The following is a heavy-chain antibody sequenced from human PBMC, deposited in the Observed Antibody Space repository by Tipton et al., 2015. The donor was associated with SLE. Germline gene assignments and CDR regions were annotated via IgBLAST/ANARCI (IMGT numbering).Heavy chain of an antibody. CDR2: ISAYNGNT. Sequence: QLAQSGAEVKKPGASVKVSCKASGYTFTSYGISWERQAPGQGLEWMGWISAYNGNTNYAQKLQGRVTMTTDTSTSTAYMELRSLRSDDTAVYYCARGGPGYSSRGYEAFDIWGQGTMVTVSS. CDR3: ARGGPGYSSRGYEAFDI. J-gene: IGHJ3*02. V-gene: IGHV1-18*01. D-gene: IGHD6-13*01. CDR1: GYTFTSYG.